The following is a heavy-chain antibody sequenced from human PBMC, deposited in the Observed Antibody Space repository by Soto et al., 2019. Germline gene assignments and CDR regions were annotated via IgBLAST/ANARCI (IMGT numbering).Heavy chain of an antibody. CDR2: ISSSGSII. CDR3: ARDIGYYESDGYFDY. V-gene: IGHV3-11*01. Sequence: LXLSCADSGFTFSANYMSWIRQAPGKGLEWVSYISSSGSIIYYADSVKGRFTISRDNAKNSLYLQMNSLGAEDTAVYYCARDIGYYESDGYFDYWGRGALVTVSS. D-gene: IGHD3-22*01. J-gene: IGHJ4*02. CDR1: GFTFSANY.